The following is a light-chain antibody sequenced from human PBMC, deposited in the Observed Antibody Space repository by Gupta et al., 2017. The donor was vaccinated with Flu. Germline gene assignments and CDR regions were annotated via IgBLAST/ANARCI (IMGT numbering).Light chain of an antibody. CDR1: SIGSKT. Sequence: SSVLPQLLSVSVAPGQTARLTCGGNSIGSKTVHWHQQKAGLAPVLVVYDDTVRPSGNPERFSGSNSGNTATLTINRAEAGDEADYYCQVWDSDTDRPVFGGGTQLTVL. CDR2: DDT. V-gene: IGLV3-21*02. CDR3: QVWDSDTDRPV. J-gene: IGLJ3*02.